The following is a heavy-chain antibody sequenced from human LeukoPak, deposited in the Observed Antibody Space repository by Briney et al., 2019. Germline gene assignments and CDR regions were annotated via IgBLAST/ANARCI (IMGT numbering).Heavy chain of an antibody. V-gene: IGHV1-8*01. Sequence: GASVKVSCKASGYTFRSYEINWVRQAPGQGLEWVGWIHPNSGKTGYAQKFQGRVTMTRDTSTETAFMELSSLKFDDTAIFYCARGDYGANRYFDIWGQGTLVTVSS. CDR3: ARGDYGANRYFDI. D-gene: IGHD4-23*01. CDR1: GYTFRSYE. CDR2: IHPNSGKT. J-gene: IGHJ4*02.